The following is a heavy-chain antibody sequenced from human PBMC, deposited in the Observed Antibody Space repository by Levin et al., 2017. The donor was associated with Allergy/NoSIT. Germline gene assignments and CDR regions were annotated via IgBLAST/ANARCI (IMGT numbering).Heavy chain of an antibody. D-gene: IGHD3-22*01. J-gene: IGHJ4*02. V-gene: IGHV3-21*01. CDR3: ARARDSSGSETRVDY. Sequence: GGSLRLSCAASGFTFSSYSMNWVRQAPGKGLEWVSSISSSSSYIYYADSVKGRFTISRDNAKNSLYLQMNSLRAEDTAVYYCARARDSSGSETRVDYWGQGTLVTVSS. CDR2: ISSSSSYI. CDR1: GFTFSSYS.